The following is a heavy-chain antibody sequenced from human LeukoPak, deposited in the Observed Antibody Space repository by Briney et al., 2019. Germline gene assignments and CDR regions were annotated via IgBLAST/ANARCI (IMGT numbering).Heavy chain of an antibody. Sequence: SETLSLTCTVSGGSINRYYWSWIRQPAGKELEWIGRIYSSGSTNYNPSLKSRVSMSVDTSKNQFSLKLTSVSAADTALYYCARGGKATVVTMWGQGILVTVSS. CDR2: IYSSGST. CDR3: ARGGKATVVTM. J-gene: IGHJ4*02. D-gene: IGHD4-23*01. CDR1: GGSINRYY. V-gene: IGHV4-4*07.